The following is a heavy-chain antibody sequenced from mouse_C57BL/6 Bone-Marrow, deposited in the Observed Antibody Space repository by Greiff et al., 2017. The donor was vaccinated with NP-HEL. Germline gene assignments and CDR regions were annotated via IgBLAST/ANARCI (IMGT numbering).Heavy chain of an antibody. J-gene: IGHJ2*01. V-gene: IGHV1-81*01. CDR2: IYPRSGNT. Sequence: QVQLQQSGAELARPGASVKLSCKASGYTFTSYGISWVKQRTGQGLEWIGEIYPRSGNTYYNEKFKGKATLTADKSSSTAYVELRSLTSEDSAVYFCATIYYGNYVFDYWGQGTTLTGSS. CDR3: ATIYYGNYVFDY. D-gene: IGHD2-1*01. CDR1: GYTFTSYG.